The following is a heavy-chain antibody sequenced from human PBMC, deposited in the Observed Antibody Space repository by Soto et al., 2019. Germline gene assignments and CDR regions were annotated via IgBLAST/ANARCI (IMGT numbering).Heavy chain of an antibody. CDR1: GYIFANWY. Sequence: QVHLVQSGAEVKKPGASVKVSCKASGYIFANWYIHWVRRAPGQGLEWMGWINPDSGATDHAQKFQGRLTMTRDTAASAVYMELSGLMSDDTAIYFCAIVNTFARQFEFWGQGSLVTVSS. V-gene: IGHV1-2*02. D-gene: IGHD3-16*01. CDR2: INPDSGAT. CDR3: AIVNTFARQFEF. J-gene: IGHJ4*02.